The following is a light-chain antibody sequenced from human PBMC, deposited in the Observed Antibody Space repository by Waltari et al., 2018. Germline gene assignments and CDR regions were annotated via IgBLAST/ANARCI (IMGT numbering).Light chain of an antibody. J-gene: IGLJ3*02. V-gene: IGLV3-10*01. CDR1: ALPQKY. CDR2: ADS. Sequence: SYELTQPPSVSVSPGQTARITCSGDALPQKYAYWYQQKSGQAPVMVIYADSKRLSGIPEGFSASSSGTMATLTITGAQVEDEADYYCQSLDTSDHWVFGGGTKLTVL. CDR3: QSLDTSDHWV.